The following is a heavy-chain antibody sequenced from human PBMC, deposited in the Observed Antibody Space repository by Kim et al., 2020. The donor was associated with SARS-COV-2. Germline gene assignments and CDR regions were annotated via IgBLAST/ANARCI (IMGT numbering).Heavy chain of an antibody. V-gene: IGHV3-33*01. D-gene: IGHD1-1*01. CDR2: IWYDGSNK. CDR1: GFTFSSYG. CDR3: ARDRGETGTGYDAFDI. Sequence: GGSLRLSCAASGFTFSSYGMHWVRQAPGKGLEWVAVIWYDGSNKYYADSVKGRFTISRDNSKNTLYLQMNSLRAEDTAVYYCARDRGETGTGYDAFDIWGQGTMVTVSS. J-gene: IGHJ3*02.